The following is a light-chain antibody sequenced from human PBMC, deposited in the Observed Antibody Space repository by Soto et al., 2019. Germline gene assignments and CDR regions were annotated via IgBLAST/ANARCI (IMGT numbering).Light chain of an antibody. Sequence: QSVLTQPASVSGSRGQSIAISCTGSSSDVGIYNYVSWYQQHPGKVPKLIIYEVSNRPSGVSNRFSGSKSGNTASLTISGLQAEDEADYYCSSYTTSSTRVFGTGTKVTVL. V-gene: IGLV2-14*01. CDR2: EVS. CDR1: SSDVGIYNY. J-gene: IGLJ1*01. CDR3: SSYTTSSTRV.